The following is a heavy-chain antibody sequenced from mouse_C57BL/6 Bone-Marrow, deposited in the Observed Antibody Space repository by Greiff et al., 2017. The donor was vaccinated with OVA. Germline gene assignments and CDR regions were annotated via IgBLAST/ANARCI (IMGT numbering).Heavy chain of an antibody. CDR2: IDPENGDT. Sequence: EVKLQESGAELVRPGASVKLSCTASGFNIKDDYMHWVKQRPEQGLEWIGWIDPENGDTEYASKFQGKATITADTSSNTAYLQLSSLTSEDTAVYYCTAYYSNSYYYAMDYWGQGTSVTVSS. CDR1: GFNIKDDY. J-gene: IGHJ4*01. CDR3: TAYYSNSYYYAMDY. D-gene: IGHD2-5*01. V-gene: IGHV14-4*01.